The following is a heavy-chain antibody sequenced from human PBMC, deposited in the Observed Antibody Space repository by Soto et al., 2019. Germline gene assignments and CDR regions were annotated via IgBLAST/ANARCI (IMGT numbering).Heavy chain of an antibody. CDR3: ARDRGIVVIPAAPVGNYYYYGMDV. Sequence: SVKVSCKASGYTFTSYGISLVRQAPGQGLEWMGWISAYNGNTNYAQKLQGRVTMTTDTSTSTAYMELRSLRSEDTAVYYCARDRGIVVIPAAPVGNYYYYGMDVWGQGTTVTVSS. D-gene: IGHD2-2*01. CDR1: GYTFTSYG. CDR2: ISAYNGNT. J-gene: IGHJ6*02. V-gene: IGHV1-18*01.